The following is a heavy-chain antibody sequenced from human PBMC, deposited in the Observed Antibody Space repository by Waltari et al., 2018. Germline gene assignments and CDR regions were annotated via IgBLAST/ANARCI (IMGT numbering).Heavy chain of an antibody. J-gene: IGHJ2*01. V-gene: IGHV4-34*01. CDR3: ARTAAGLPYWYFDL. CDR2: INHSGST. CDR1: GGSFSGYY. D-gene: IGHD6-13*01. Sequence: QVQLQQWGAGLLKPSETLSLTCAVYGGSFSGYYWSWIRQPPGKGLEWIGEINHSGSTTNNPSLKSRVTISVDTAKNQFSLKLGSVTAADTAVYYCARTAAGLPYWYFDLWGRGTLVTVSS.